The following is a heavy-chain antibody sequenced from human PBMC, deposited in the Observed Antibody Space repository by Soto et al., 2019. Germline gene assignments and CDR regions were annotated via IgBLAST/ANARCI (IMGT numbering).Heavy chain of an antibody. D-gene: IGHD3-10*01. Sequence: GGSLRLSCAASGFTFSSYWMSWVRQAPGKGLEWVANIKGDGNEIYYVDSVKGRFTISRDNAKNSLYLQMNSLRAEDTAVYFCARRALSHAFVDYWGQGALVTVSS. J-gene: IGHJ4*02. CDR3: ARRALSHAFVDY. V-gene: IGHV3-7*04. CDR1: GFTFSSYW. CDR2: IKGDGNEI.